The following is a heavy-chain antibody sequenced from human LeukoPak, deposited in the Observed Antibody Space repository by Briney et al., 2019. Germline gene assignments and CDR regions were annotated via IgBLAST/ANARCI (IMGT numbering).Heavy chain of an antibody. D-gene: IGHD3-3*01. CDR1: GGSISSYY. V-gene: IGHV4-59*01. CDR2: IYYSGST. CDR3: ARGFWSGYYYYFDY. Sequence: PSETLSLTCTVSGGSISSYYWSWIRQPPGKGLEWIGYIYYSGSTNYNPSLKSRVTISVDTSKNQFSLKLSSVTAADTAVYYCARGFWSGYYYYFDYWGQGTLVTVSS. J-gene: IGHJ4*02.